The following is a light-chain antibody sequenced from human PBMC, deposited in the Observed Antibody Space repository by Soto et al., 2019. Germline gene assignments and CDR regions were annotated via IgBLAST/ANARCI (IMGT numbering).Light chain of an antibody. CDR1: QSIDTW. J-gene: IGKJ1*01. CDR3: QQYNRASWT. V-gene: IGKV1-5*01. Sequence: DIQMTQSPSTLSAYVGDRVSITCRASQSIDTWLAWYQQKPGKAPSLLIFDASMLESGVPSRFSGSGSGTEFTLTISSLQPDDFATYYCQQYNRASWTFGQGTRVEI. CDR2: DAS.